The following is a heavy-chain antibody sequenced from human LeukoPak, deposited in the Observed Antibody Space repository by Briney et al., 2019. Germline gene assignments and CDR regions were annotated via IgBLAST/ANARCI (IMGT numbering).Heavy chain of an antibody. J-gene: IGHJ4*02. CDR3: ARGSYSYGNAFDY. V-gene: IGHV4-34*01. CDR2: INHSGST. CDR1: GGSFSGYY. Sequence: NPSETLSLTCAVYGGSFSGYYWSWIRQPPGKGLEWIGEINHSGSTNYNPSLKSRVTISVDTSKNQFSLKLSSVAAADTAVYSCARGSYSYGNAFDYWGQGTLVTVSS. D-gene: IGHD5-18*01.